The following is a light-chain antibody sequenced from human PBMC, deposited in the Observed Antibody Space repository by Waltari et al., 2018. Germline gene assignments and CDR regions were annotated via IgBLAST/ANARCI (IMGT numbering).Light chain of an antibody. Sequence: DIVLTQSPDSLSVSLGARATINCKSSPSLFYSSNNKHYLAWFQQKPGPPPKLLLYWASTRASGVPDRFSGSGSGTDFTLTISSLQADDVAVYYCQQYYSSITFGQGTRLEIK. J-gene: IGKJ5*01. V-gene: IGKV4-1*01. CDR1: PSLFYSSNNKHY. CDR3: QQYYSSIT. CDR2: WAS.